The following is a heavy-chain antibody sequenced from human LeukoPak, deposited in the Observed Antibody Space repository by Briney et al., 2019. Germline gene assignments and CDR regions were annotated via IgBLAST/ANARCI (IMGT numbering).Heavy chain of an antibody. V-gene: IGHV3-48*04. D-gene: IGHD3-10*02. CDR1: EFTFSSYT. CDR2: ISSSGSTI. Sequence: GGSLRLSCAASEFTFSSYTMNWVRQAPGKGLEWVSYISSSGSTIYYADSVKGRFTISRDNAKNSLYLQMNSLRAEDTAVYYCAELGITMIGGVWGKGTTVTISS. J-gene: IGHJ6*04. CDR3: AELGITMIGGV.